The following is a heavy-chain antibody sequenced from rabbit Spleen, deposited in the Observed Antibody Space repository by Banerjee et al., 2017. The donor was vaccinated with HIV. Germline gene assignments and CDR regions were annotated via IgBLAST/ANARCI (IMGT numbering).Heavy chain of an antibody. V-gene: IGHV1S40*01. D-gene: IGHD6-1*01. CDR1: GITLSSSDH. CDR2: ITGSSSGFA. J-gene: IGHJ6*01. Sequence: QQLVESGGGLDKPGASLTITCKASGITLSSSDHMCWVRQAPGKGLEWISCITGSSSGFAYSATWAKGRFTCSKTSSTTVTLQMTILTVADTATYFCARSAGAFGDGDGYFRLWGPGTLVTVS. CDR3: ARSAGAFGDGDGYFRL.